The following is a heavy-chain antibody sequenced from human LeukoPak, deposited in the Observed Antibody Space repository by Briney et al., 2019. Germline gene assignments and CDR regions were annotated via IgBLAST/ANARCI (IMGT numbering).Heavy chain of an antibody. CDR2: ISYDGSNK. Sequence: GGSLRLSCAASGFTFSSYAMHWVRQAPGKGLEWVAVISYDGSNKCYADSVKGRFTISRDNSKNTLYLQMNSLRAEDTAVYYCARSSSSWYMGYFQHWGQGTLVTVSS. CDR3: ARSSSSWYMGYFQH. J-gene: IGHJ1*01. D-gene: IGHD6-13*01. CDR1: GFTFSSYA. V-gene: IGHV3-30*04.